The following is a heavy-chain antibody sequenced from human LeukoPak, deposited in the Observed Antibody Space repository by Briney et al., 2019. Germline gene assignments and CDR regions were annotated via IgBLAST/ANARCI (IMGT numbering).Heavy chain of an antibody. CDR3: ARDLSSRDGY. Sequence: GGSLRLSCAASGFTVSSYWMSWVRQAPGEGLEWVACIHQDGSAKYCVDSVKGRFTISRDNTKNSLYLQMDSLTAEDTAVYYCARDLSSRDGYWGQGTLVTVSS. CDR1: GFTVSSYW. J-gene: IGHJ4*02. CDR2: IHQDGSAK. D-gene: IGHD6-13*01. V-gene: IGHV3-7*03.